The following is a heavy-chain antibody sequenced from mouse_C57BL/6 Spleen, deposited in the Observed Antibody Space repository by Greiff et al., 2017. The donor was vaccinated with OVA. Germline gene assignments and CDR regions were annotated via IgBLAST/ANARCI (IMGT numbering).Heavy chain of an antibody. CDR2: INYDGSST. CDR1: GFTFSDYY. CDR3: ARVYSNYVTAMDY. Sequence: EVMLVESEGGLVQPGSSMKLSCTASGFTFSDYYMAWVRQVPEKGLEWVANINYDGSSTYYLDSLKSRFIISRDNAKNILYLQMSSLKSEDTATYYCARVYSNYVTAMDYWGQGTSVTVSS. J-gene: IGHJ4*01. V-gene: IGHV5-16*01. D-gene: IGHD2-5*01.